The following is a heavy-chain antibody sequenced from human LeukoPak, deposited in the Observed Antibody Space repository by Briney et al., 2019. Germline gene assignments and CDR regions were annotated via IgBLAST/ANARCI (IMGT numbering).Heavy chain of an antibody. D-gene: IGHD1-26*01. J-gene: IGHJ5*02. CDR1: GYTFTSYS. Sequence: GASVTVSFKSSGYTFTSYSINWVRQAPGQGLGWMGCISANNRNTNYSQKVQGRVTMTTDRSTNTAYMELRSQRFDEQAVDYCLRHYTVGWFDPWGQGTLVTVSS. CDR3: LRHYTVGWFDP. CDR2: ISANNRNT. V-gene: IGHV1-18*01.